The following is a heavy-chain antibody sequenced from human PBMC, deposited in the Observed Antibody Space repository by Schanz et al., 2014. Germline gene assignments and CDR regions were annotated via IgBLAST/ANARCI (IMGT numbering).Heavy chain of an antibody. CDR1: GFTVSNIY. D-gene: IGHD2-21*02. CDR3: ARPSDSSWYMDV. CDR2: IYSSGST. V-gene: IGHV3-53*01. Sequence: DVQLVDSGGGLVQPGGSLRLSCAASGFTVSNIYIHWVRQAPGKGLEWVSTIYSSGSTYYADSVRGRFTISRDNSKNTLYLQMNSLRAEDTAIYFCARPSDSSWYMDVWGKGTTVTVSS. J-gene: IGHJ6*03.